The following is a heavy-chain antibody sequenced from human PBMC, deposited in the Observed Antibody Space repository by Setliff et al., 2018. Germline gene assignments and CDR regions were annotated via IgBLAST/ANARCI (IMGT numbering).Heavy chain of an antibody. CDR2: IKQDGSDK. D-gene: IGHD4-17*01. V-gene: IGHV3-7*01. Sequence: GESLKISCAASGFTFSTYWMSWVRQAPGKGLEWVANIKQDGSDKYYVDSVKGRFTTSRDNAKNSLYLQMNSLRAEDTAVYYCARLRKDYGDYYYFDYWGQGTLVTVSS. CDR3: ARLRKDYGDYYYFDY. J-gene: IGHJ4*02. CDR1: GFTFSTYW.